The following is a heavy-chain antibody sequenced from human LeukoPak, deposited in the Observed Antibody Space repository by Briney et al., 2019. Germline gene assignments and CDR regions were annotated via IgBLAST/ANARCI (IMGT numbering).Heavy chain of an antibody. CDR3: ARDRGLRYFDS. Sequence: GASVKVSCKASGYTFTGYYMHWVRQAPGQGLEWMGWINPNSGDTNYSQKFQGRVSMTRDTSISTAYMELSRLRSDDTAVYYCARDRGLRYFDSWGQGTLVTVSS. D-gene: IGHD5-12*01. CDR2: INPNSGDT. J-gene: IGHJ4*02. CDR1: GYTFTGYY. V-gene: IGHV1-2*02.